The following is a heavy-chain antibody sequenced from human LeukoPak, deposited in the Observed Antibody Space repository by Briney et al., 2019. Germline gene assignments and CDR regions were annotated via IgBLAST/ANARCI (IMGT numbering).Heavy chain of an antibody. D-gene: IGHD4-23*01. J-gene: IGHJ4*02. V-gene: IGHV3-48*01. CDR1: GFTFSTYS. CDR2: ISSSSSTR. Sequence: GGSLRLSCAASGFTFSTYSMNWVRQAPGKGLEWVSYISSSSSTRYYADSVKGRFTISRDNAKNSLYLQMNSLRAEDTAVYYCASESPLYYDGNSGFWGQGTLVTVSS. CDR3: ASESPLYYDGNSGF.